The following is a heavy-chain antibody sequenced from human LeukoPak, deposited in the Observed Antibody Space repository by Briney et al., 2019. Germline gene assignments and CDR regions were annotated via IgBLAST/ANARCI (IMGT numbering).Heavy chain of an antibody. CDR2: ISSSSSTI. Sequence: GGSLRLSCAASGFTFSSYSVNWVRQAPGKGLEWVSYISSSSSTIYYADSVKGRFTISRDNAKNSLYLQMNSLRAEDTAVYYCARDRYSSSFSGDYWGQGTLVTVSS. CDR3: ARDRYSSSFSGDY. J-gene: IGHJ4*02. V-gene: IGHV3-48*01. CDR1: GFTFSSYS. D-gene: IGHD6-6*01.